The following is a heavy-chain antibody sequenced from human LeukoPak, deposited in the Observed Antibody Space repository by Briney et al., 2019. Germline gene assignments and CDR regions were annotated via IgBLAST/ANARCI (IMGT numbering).Heavy chain of an antibody. CDR1: GGSFSGYY. Sequence: SETLSLTCAVYGGSFSGYYWSWIRQPPGKGLEWIGEINHSGSTNYNPSLKSQVTISVDTSKNQFSLKLSSVTAADTAVYYCARGRRFDGSGSYYRYWGQGTLVTVSS. J-gene: IGHJ4*02. V-gene: IGHV4-34*01. D-gene: IGHD3-10*01. CDR3: ARGRRFDGSGSYYRY. CDR2: INHSGST.